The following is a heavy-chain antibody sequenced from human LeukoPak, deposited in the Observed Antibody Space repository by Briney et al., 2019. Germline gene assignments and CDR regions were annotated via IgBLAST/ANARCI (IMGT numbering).Heavy chain of an antibody. Sequence: SETLSLTCSVSGGSISSYYWSWIRQPPGKGLEWIGYIYYSGSTNYNPSLKSRVTISVDTSKNQFSLKLSSVTAADTAVYYCARVGGELIDYWGQGTLVTVSS. V-gene: IGHV4-59*01. CDR3: ARVGGELIDY. CDR2: IYYSGST. J-gene: IGHJ4*02. D-gene: IGHD3-10*01. CDR1: GGSISSYY.